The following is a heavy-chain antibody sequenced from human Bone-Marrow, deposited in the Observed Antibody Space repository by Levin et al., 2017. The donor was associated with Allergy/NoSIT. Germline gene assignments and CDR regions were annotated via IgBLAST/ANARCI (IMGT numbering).Heavy chain of an antibody. CDR3: ARVLGHSGYDCAY. CDR1: GFIFGAYD. CDR2: ISHDGGTR. J-gene: IGHJ4*02. D-gene: IGHD5-12*01. V-gene: IGHV3-30*03. Sequence: GESLKISCATSGFIFGAYDIHWVRQSQGKGLQWVAFISHDGGTRDYADSVKGRFTVSRDNPTNTVFLQMKSVRTDDTAVYFCARVLGHSGYDCAYWGQGALVTVSS.